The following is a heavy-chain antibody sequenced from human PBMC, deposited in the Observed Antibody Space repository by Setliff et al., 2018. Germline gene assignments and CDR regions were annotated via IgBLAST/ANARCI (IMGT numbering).Heavy chain of an antibody. CDR2: IYASGST. J-gene: IGHJ6*03. D-gene: IGHD3-10*01. CDR3: ARHVGSRSRGYNYYYYYMDV. CDR1: GGPISSYY. V-gene: IGHV4-59*08. Sequence: SETLSLTCTVSGGPISSYYWSWIRQPPGKGLEWIGYIYASGSTNYNPSLKSRVTISIDTSKSQFSLNLSSVTAADTAIYYCARHVGSRSRGYNYYYYYMDVWGKGTTVTVSS.